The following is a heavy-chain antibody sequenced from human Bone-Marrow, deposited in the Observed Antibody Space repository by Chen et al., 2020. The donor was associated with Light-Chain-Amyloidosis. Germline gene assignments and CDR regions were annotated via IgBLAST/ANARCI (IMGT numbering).Heavy chain of an antibody. CDR1: GFTFSGAW. CDR3: TTDGRTDY. J-gene: IGHJ4*02. Sequence: EVNLVESGGGLVKPGGSLRLSCAASGFTFSGAWMSWVRQAPGKGLEWVGRIKSDADGGTIDYAAPVQGRFSISRDDSKKTLYLQMSSLKSEETAMYYCTTDGRTDYWGQGTLVTGSS. CDR2: IKSDADGGTI. V-gene: IGHV3-15*01.